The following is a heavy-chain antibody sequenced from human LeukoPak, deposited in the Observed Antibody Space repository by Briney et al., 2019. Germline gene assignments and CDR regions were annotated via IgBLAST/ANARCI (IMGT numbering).Heavy chain of an antibody. J-gene: IGHJ4*02. CDR2: ISGSGGST. D-gene: IGHD3-10*01. Sequence: PGGSLRLSCAASGFTFSSYAMSWVRQAPGKGLEWVSAISGSGGSTYYADSVKGRFTISRDNSKNTLYLQMNSLRTEDTAVYYCAKAYYGSGILDYWGQGTLVTVSS. V-gene: IGHV3-23*01. CDR1: GFTFSSYA. CDR3: AKAYYGSGILDY.